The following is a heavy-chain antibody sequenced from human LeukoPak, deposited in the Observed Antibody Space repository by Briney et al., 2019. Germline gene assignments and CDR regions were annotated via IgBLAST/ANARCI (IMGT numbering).Heavy chain of an antibody. J-gene: IGHJ3*02. Sequence: GGSLRLSCAASGFTFSSYAMSWVRQAPGEGLEWVSAISGSGGSTYYADSVKGRFTISRDNSKNTLYLQMNSLRAEDTAVYYCAKDHYYDSSGPPDDAFDIWGQGTMVTVSS. CDR3: AKDHYYDSSGPPDDAFDI. CDR2: ISGSGGST. V-gene: IGHV3-23*01. CDR1: GFTFSSYA. D-gene: IGHD3-22*01.